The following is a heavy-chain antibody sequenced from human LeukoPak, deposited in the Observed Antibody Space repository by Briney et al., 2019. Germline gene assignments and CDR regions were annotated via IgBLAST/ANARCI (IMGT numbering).Heavy chain of an antibody. CDR2: ILSKTDGGTT. V-gene: IGHV3-15*01. CDR1: GFTFSSAW. J-gene: IGHJ4*02. D-gene: IGHD3-10*01. Sequence: GGSLRLSCAASGFTFSSAWMSWVRQAPGEGLEWVGRILSKTDGGTTDYAPPLKGRFTISRDESKNMLYLQMNSLKTEDTAVYYCTTDEGVDDYFDYWGQGTLVTVSS. CDR3: TTDEGVDDYFDY.